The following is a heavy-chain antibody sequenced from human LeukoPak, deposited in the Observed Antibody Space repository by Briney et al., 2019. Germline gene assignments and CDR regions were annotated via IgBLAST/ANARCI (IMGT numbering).Heavy chain of an antibody. CDR1: GVSISSYY. CDR3: ARLQSYYYGSGSRPGNWFDP. D-gene: IGHD3-10*01. CDR2: IYYSGST. V-gene: IGHV4-59*08. Sequence: SETLSLTCTVSGVSISSYYWSWIRQPPGKGLEWVGYIYYSGSTNYNPALKSRVTISVDTSKNQFSLKLSSVTAADTAVYYCARLQSYYYGSGSRPGNWFDPWGQGTLVTVSS. J-gene: IGHJ5*02.